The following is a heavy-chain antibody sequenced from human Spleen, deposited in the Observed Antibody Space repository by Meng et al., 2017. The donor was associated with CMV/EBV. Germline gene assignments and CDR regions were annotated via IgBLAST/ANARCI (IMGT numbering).Heavy chain of an antibody. CDR2: INPNSGGT. V-gene: IGHV1-2*06. D-gene: IGHD2-15*01. J-gene: IGHJ4*02. CDR1: GYY. Sequence: GYYMHCVRQAPGQGLEWMGRINPNSGGTNYAQEFQGRVTMTRDTSISTAYMELSRLRSDDTAVYYCARDKGYCSGGSCYSEGFVGQWGQGTLVTVSS. CDR3: ARDKGYCSGGSCYSEGFVGQ.